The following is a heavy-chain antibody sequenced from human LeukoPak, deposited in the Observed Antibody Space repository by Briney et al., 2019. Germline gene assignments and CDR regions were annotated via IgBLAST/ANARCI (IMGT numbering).Heavy chain of an antibody. CDR2: IWYDGSNK. J-gene: IGHJ6*02. Sequence: PGGSLRLSCAASGFSFSSYGMHWVRQAPGKGLEWVGVIWYDGSNKYYADSVKGRFTISRDNSKNTLYLQMSSLRAEDTAVYYCARDLSYYGSGNYYYYFYGMDVWGQGTTVTVSS. V-gene: IGHV3-33*01. CDR3: ARDLSYYGSGNYYYYFYGMDV. D-gene: IGHD3-10*01. CDR1: GFSFSSYG.